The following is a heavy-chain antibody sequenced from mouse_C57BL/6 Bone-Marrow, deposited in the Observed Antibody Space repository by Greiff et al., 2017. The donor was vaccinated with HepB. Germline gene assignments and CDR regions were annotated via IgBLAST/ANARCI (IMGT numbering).Heavy chain of an antibody. CDR2: ISSGGSYT. J-gene: IGHJ4*01. Sequence: LVVESGGDLVKPGGSLKLSCAASGFTFSSYGMSWVRQTPDKRLEWVATISSGGSYTYYPDSVKGRFTISRDNAKNTLYLQMSSLKSEDTAMYYCARQTTVVAYYAMDYWGQGTSVTVSS. CDR1: GFTFSSYG. CDR3: ARQTTVVAYYAMDY. V-gene: IGHV5-6*01. D-gene: IGHD1-1*01.